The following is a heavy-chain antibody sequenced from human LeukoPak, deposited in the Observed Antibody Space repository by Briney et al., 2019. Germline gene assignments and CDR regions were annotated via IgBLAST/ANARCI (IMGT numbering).Heavy chain of an antibody. CDR2: IKSKTDGGTT. V-gene: IGHV3-15*01. J-gene: IGHJ4*02. Sequence: GGSLRLSCASSGVTFSNAWMSWVRQAPGKGLEWVGRIKSKTDGGTTDYAAPVKGRFTISRDDSKNTLYLQMNSLKTEDTAVYYCTTDDRGYSGYDYYFDYWGQGTLVTVSS. CDR3: TTDDRGYSGYDYYFDY. D-gene: IGHD5-12*01. CDR1: GVTFSNAW.